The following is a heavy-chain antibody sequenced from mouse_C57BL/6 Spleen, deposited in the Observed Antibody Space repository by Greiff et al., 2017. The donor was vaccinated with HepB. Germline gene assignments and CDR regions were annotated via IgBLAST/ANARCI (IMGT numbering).Heavy chain of an antibody. CDR3: ARGYYGSSYFY. J-gene: IGHJ2*01. Sequence: QVQLQQSGAELVKPGASVKMSCKASGYTFTSYWITWVKQRPGQGLEWIGDIYPGSGSTNYNEKFKSKATLTVDTSSSTAYMQLSSLTSEDSAVYYCARGYYGSSYFYWGQGTTLTVSS. D-gene: IGHD1-1*01. CDR2: IYPGSGST. CDR1: GYTFTSYW. V-gene: IGHV1-55*01.